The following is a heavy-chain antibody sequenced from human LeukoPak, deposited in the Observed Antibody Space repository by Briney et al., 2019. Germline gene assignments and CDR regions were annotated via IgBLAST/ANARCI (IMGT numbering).Heavy chain of an antibody. CDR2: IYYSGST. J-gene: IGHJ2*01. CDR1: SGSIRSGTKY. CDR3: ARVVVYDDYDYWYFDL. Sequence: SETLSLTCSVSSGSIRSGTKYWGWIRQPPGKGLEWIGTIYYSGSTFYNPSLKSRVTISVDTSRNQFSLNLNSMTAADTAVYYCARVVVYDDYDYWYFDLWGRGTLVTVSS. D-gene: IGHD4-17*01. V-gene: IGHV4-39*07.